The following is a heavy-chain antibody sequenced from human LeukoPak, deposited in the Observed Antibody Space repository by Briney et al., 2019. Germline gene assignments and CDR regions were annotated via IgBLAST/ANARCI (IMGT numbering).Heavy chain of an antibody. CDR1: GGSISSYY. Sequence: PSETLSLTCTVSGGSISSYYWSWIRQPPGKGLEWIGCTFDNGNTNYNPSLKSRVTISLDTSKNQFSLRLSAMTAADTAVYFCARRVVVPAAMSFNYYYYMDVWGKGTTVTVSS. D-gene: IGHD2-2*01. CDR3: ARRVVVPAAMSFNYYYYMDV. CDR2: TFDNGNT. V-gene: IGHV4-59*01. J-gene: IGHJ6*03.